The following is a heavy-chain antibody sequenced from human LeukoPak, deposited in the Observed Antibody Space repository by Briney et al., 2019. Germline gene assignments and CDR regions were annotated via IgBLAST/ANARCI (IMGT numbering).Heavy chain of an antibody. Sequence: PSETLSLTCTVSGGPIRCTHYYWSCFRQDPAKGLERIEYIYHSGSTYYNPALENRLTISLDTSKNQFSLKLTSVTTADTAVYYCTRANYYDSTGYLPVVYPSDYWGQGTLVTVSS. J-gene: IGHJ4*02. V-gene: IGHV4-31*03. D-gene: IGHD3-22*01. CDR3: TRANYYDSTGYLPVVYPSDY. CDR2: IYHSGST. CDR1: GGPIRCTHYY.